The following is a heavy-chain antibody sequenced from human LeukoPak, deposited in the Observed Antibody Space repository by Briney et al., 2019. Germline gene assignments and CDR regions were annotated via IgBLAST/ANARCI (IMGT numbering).Heavy chain of an antibody. J-gene: IGHJ4*02. CDR3: ARYHCTTSSCYRAYDY. CDR2: IGTSGANT. CDR1: GFTFNNYG. D-gene: IGHD2-2*02. Sequence: GGSLRLSCAASGFTFNNYGMGWVRQTPGKGLEWVATIGTSGANTYHADSVKGRFTISRDNSKSTLYLQMNSLRAEDTAVYYCARYHCTTSSCYRAYDYWGQGSLVTVSS. V-gene: IGHV3-23*01.